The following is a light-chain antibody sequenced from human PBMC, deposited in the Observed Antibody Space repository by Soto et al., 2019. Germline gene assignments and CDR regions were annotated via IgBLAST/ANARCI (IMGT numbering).Light chain of an antibody. J-gene: IGKJ1*01. CDR3: QQYKDYVWT. V-gene: IGKV1-5*01. CDR2: DVS. CDR1: QTVERW. Sequence: DIQMTQSPSTLPASVGDRVTISCRASQTVERWLAWYQQKPGKAPKLLISDVSSLERGVPLRFSGSGSATEFTLTISGLQSDDFATYYCQQYKDYVWTFGQGTKV.